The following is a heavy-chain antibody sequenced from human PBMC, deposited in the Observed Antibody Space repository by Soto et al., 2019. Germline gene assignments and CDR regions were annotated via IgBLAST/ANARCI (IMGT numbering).Heavy chain of an antibody. CDR3: APVPAASSYYNTDV. Sequence: GGSLRLSCTASGFAFSSYAMNWVRQAPGKGLEWVSGIVDTGGRTFYADSVKGRFTISRDNAKNTLYLEMNSLRAEDTAIYYCAPVPAASSYYNTDVWGQGTTVTVSS. J-gene: IGHJ6*02. CDR1: GFAFSSYA. D-gene: IGHD2-2*01. V-gene: IGHV3-23*01. CDR2: IVDTGGRT.